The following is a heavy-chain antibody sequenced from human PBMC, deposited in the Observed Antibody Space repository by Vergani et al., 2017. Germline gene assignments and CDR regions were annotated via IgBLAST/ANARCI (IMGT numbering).Heavy chain of an antibody. CDR3: TRGGESYCDSSCDYCGDDYYGMEV. CDR1: GFTFSDYY. J-gene: IGHJ6*02. V-gene: IGHV3-49*03. D-gene: IGHD3-22*01. CDR2: IRSKAYGGPT. Sequence: EVQLVESGGGLVQPGGSLRLSCAASGFTFSDYYMRWIRQAPGKGLEWVGFIRSKAYGGPTEYAASVKGRFTISRDDSKSIDYLQMNSLNTEDTAVYYCTRGGESYCDSSCDYCGDDYYGMEVWGQGTTVTVSS.